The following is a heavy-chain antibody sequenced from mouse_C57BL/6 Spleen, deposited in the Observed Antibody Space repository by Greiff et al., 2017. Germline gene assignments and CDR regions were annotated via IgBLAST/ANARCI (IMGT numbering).Heavy chain of an antibody. CDR3: ARRDYGSSYDWYFDV. Sequence: VQLQQSGPELVKPGASVKMSCKASGYTFTDYNMHWVKQSHGKSLEWIGYINPNNGGTSYNQKFKGKATLTVNKSSSTAYMQLRSLTSEESAVYYCARRDYGSSYDWYFDVWGTGTTVTVSS. CDR1: GYTFTDYN. CDR2: INPNNGGT. J-gene: IGHJ1*03. D-gene: IGHD1-1*01. V-gene: IGHV1-22*01.